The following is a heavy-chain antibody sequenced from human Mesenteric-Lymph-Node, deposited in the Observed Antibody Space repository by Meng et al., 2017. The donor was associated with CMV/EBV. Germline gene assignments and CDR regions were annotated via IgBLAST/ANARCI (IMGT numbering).Heavy chain of an antibody. CDR1: GGSIISSNYY. CDR3: SRLRMQWPLT. D-gene: IGHD6-19*01. V-gene: IGHV4-39*01. CDR2: IHHSGIT. Sequence: LNCTVSGGSIISSNYYWGWIRQPPGKGLEWIGSIHHSGITYYNPSLKSRVTLSVHTSKNRFSLKLNSTTASDTAVYFCSRLRMQWPLTWGQGTLVTVSS. J-gene: IGHJ5*02.